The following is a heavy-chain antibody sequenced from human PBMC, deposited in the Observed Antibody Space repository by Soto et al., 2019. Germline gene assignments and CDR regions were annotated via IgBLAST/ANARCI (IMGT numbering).Heavy chain of an antibody. CDR3: ARVGRYYDSSGSYYYYGMDV. J-gene: IGHJ6*02. CDR1: GFTFSSYG. D-gene: IGHD3-22*01. V-gene: IGHV3-33*01. Sequence: GGSLRLSCAASGFTFSSYGMHWVRQAPGKGLEWVAVIWYDGSNKYYADSVKGRFTISRDNSKNTLYLQMNSLRAEDTAVYYCARVGRYYDSSGSYYYYGMDVWGQGTTVTVS. CDR2: IWYDGSNK.